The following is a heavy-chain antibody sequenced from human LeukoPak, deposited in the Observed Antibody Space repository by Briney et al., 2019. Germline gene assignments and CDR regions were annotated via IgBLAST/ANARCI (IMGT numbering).Heavy chain of an antibody. Sequence: ASVKISCKVSGYTSTDYYMRWVKQAPGKGLEWMGLVDPEDGETIYAGKFQGRVTITADTSTDTAYRELSSLRSEDTAVYYCATDSSGYYYYYYYMDVWGKGTTVTVSS. CDR3: ATDSSGYYYYYYYMDV. J-gene: IGHJ6*03. CDR2: VDPEDGET. CDR1: GYTSTDYY. V-gene: IGHV1-69-2*01. D-gene: IGHD3-22*01.